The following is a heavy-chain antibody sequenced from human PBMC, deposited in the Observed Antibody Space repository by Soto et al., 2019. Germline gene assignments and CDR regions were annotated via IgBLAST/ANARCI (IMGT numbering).Heavy chain of an antibody. CDR2: MNPNSGNT. Sequence: GASVKVSCKASGYTFTSYDINWVRQATGQGLEWMGWMNPNSGNTGYAQKFQGRVTMTRNTSISKAFMELSTLRSEDTAVYYCLVITPSTLDYWGQGTLVTVSS. V-gene: IGHV1-8*01. CDR3: LVITPSTLDY. J-gene: IGHJ4*02. D-gene: IGHD3-9*01. CDR1: GYTFTSYD.